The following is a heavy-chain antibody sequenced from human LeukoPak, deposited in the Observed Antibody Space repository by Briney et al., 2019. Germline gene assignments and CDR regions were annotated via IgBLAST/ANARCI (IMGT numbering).Heavy chain of an antibody. CDR3: ARGLAAAGTYYFDY. D-gene: IGHD6-13*01. J-gene: IGHJ4*02. CDR2: MNPNSGNA. V-gene: IGHV1-8*01. CDR1: GYTFTSHD. Sequence: ASVKVSFKASGYTFTSHDINWVRQATGQGLEWMGWMNPNSGNAGYAQKFQGRVAMTRDTSISTAYMELSSLRSEDTAVYYCARGLAAAGTYYFDYWGQGTLVTVSS.